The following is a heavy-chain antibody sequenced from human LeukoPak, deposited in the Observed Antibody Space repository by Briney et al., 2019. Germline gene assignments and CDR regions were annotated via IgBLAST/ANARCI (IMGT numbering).Heavy chain of an antibody. J-gene: IGHJ4*02. D-gene: IGHD1-1*01. Sequence: ASVKVSCKASGYTFTGYYMHWVLQAPGQGLEWMGRINPNSGGTNYAQKFQGRVTMTRDTSISTAYMELSRLRSDDTAVYYCARAGDDWNDGGYFDYWGQGTLVTVSS. CDR2: INPNSGGT. V-gene: IGHV1-2*06. CDR3: ARAGDDWNDGGYFDY. CDR1: GYTFTGYY.